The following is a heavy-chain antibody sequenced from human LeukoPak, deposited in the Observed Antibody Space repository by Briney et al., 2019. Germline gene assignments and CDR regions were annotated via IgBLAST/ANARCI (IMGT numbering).Heavy chain of an antibody. D-gene: IGHD2-2*01. CDR3: ARQVSQPTQAYYYYYMDV. Sequence: SVKVSCKASGGTFSSYAISWVRQAPGQGLEWMGRIIPIFGTANYAQKFQGRVTITTDESTSTAYMELSSLRSEDAAVYYCARQVSQPTQAYYYYYMDVWGKGTTVTVFS. J-gene: IGHJ6*03. CDR1: GGTFSSYA. V-gene: IGHV1-69*05. CDR2: IIPIFGTA.